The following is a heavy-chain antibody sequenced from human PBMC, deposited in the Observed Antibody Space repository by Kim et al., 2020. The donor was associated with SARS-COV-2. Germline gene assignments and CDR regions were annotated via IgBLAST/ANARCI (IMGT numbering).Heavy chain of an antibody. V-gene: IGHV3-11*05. CDR1: GFTFSDYY. J-gene: IGHJ6*02. CDR3: ARGKNKDLDV. Sequence: GGSLRLSCAASGFTFSDYYMTWVRQAPGKGLEWVSYISSASRYTNYADSANGRFTISRDNAKNSLYLQITSLGVEDTAVYYCARGKNKDLDVWGQGTTVTVS. CDR2: ISSASRYT.